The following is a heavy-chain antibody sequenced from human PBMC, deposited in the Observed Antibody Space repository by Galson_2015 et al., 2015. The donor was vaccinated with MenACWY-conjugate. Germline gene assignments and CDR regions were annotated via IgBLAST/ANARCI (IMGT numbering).Heavy chain of an antibody. J-gene: IGHJ4*02. CDR1: GDSISTNL. Sequence: SETLSLTCPVSGDSISTNLWGWIRQPPGKGLEWIGNIHYSGTTYYNPSLKSRITISVDTSRNQFSLQLNSVTAPDTAVYYCARPISGRGGGAHFDYWGQGILVTVSS. CDR2: IHYSGTT. D-gene: IGHD2-15*01. CDR3: ARPISGRGGGAHFDY. V-gene: IGHV4-39*01.